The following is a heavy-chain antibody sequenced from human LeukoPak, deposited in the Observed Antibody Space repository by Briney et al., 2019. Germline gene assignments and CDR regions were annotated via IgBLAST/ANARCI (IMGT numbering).Heavy chain of an antibody. Sequence: PSETLSLTCTVSDYSISSGYYWGWIRQPPGKGLEWIGSIYHSGSTYYNPSLKSRVTISVDTSKNQFSLKLSSVTAADTAVYYCARGTVGATVYYFDYWSQGTLVTVSS. V-gene: IGHV4-38-2*02. CDR2: IYHSGST. J-gene: IGHJ4*02. CDR3: ARGTVGATVYYFDY. CDR1: DYSISSGYY. D-gene: IGHD1-26*01.